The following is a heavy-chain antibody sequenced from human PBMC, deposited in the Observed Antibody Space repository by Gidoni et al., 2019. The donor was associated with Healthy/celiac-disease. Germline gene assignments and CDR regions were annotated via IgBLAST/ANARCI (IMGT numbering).Heavy chain of an antibody. V-gene: IGHV3-9*01. CDR2: ISWNSGSI. Sequence: EVQLVESGGGLVQPGRSLRLSCAASGFTFDDYAMHWVRQAPGKGLEWVSGISWNSGSIGYADSVKGRFTISRDNAKNSLYLQMNSLRAEDTALYYCAKDASQWEQLDAFDIWGQGTMVTVSS. J-gene: IGHJ3*02. CDR1: GFTFDDYA. D-gene: IGHD1-26*01. CDR3: AKDASQWEQLDAFDI.